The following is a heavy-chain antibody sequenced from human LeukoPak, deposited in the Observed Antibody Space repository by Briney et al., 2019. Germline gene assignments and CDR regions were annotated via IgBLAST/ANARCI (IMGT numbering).Heavy chain of an antibody. CDR1: GGTFRSYA. Sequence: SVKVSCKASGGTFRSYAISWVRQAPGQGLEWMGVIIPIFGTANYAQKFQGRVTITADKSTSTAYMELSSLRSEDTAVYYCARGTSSNYDILTGYYNVRQDAFDIWGQGTMVTVSS. CDR3: ARGTSSNYDILTGYYNVRQDAFDI. CDR2: IIPIFGTA. J-gene: IGHJ3*02. V-gene: IGHV1-69*06. D-gene: IGHD3-9*01.